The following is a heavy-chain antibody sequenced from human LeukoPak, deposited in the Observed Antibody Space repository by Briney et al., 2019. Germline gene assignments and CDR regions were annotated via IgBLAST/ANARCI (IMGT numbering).Heavy chain of an antibody. CDR1: GDSVSSNSAA. Sequence: SQTLSLTCAISGDSVSSNSAAWNWIRQSPSRGLEWLGRTYYRSRWSTHYAVSVTSRLTINPDTSKNRFSLQLTSVTPEDTAVYYCARGISDGSTPSAPFDYWGQGTLVTVPS. J-gene: IGHJ4*02. V-gene: IGHV6-1*01. CDR3: ARGISDGSTPSAPFDY. D-gene: IGHD1-14*01. CDR2: TYYRSRWST.